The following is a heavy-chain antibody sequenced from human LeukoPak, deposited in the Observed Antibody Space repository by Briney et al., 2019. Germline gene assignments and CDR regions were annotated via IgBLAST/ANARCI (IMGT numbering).Heavy chain of an antibody. J-gene: IGHJ5*02. V-gene: IGHV4-39*01. CDR2: IYDSGST. D-gene: IGHD3-16*01. Sequence: PAETLSLTCTVSGGSIRSSYYYWGWIRQPPGKGLEWIGSIYDSGSTYYNPSLKSRVTISVDTSKNQFSLKLNSVTAADTAVYYCARHYEPWGQGTLVTVSS. CDR3: ARHYEP. CDR1: GGSIRSSYYY.